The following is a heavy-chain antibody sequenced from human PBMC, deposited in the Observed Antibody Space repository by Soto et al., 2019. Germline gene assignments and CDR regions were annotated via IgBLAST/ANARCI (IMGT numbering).Heavy chain of an antibody. CDR1: GFTFSSYW. CDR3: ARVLTGSGNWFEP. CDR2: INSDGSRT. J-gene: IGHJ5*02. Sequence: EVQLVESGGGLVQPGESLRLSCAASGFTFSSYWMHWVRQAPGKGLVWVSRINSDGSRTNYADSVKGRFTVSRDNAKNTQYLQMNSLRAEDTAVYYCARVLTGSGNWFEPWGQGTLVTVSS. D-gene: IGHD6-25*01. V-gene: IGHV3-74*01.